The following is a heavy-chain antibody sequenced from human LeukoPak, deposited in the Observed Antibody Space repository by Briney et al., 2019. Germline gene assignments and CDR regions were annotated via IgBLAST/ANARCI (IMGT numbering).Heavy chain of an antibody. Sequence: SETLSLTCAVSGYSISTGYYWDWIRQPPGKGLEWIGTFYHGGSTYYNPSLKSRFTISVDTSKNQFSLKLSSVTAADTAVYYCANLVGVYVGYYDSSGYLGFDYWGQGTLVTVSS. J-gene: IGHJ4*02. CDR1: GYSISTGYY. D-gene: IGHD3-22*01. CDR3: ANLVGVYVGYYDSSGYLGFDY. CDR2: FYHGGST. V-gene: IGHV4-38-2*01.